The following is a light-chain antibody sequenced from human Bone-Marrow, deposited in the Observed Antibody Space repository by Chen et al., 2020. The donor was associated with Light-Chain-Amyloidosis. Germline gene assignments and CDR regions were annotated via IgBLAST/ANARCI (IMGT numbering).Light chain of an antibody. Sequence: NFVRIQPHSVSESPGKTVTISCTRSSGYIASNYVHWYQQRPGRSPTIVIYEDNQRPSGVPDRFSGSIDRSSNSASLTISGLKTEDEGDYYCQSYDIAKVFGGGTKVTVL. V-gene: IGLV6-57*01. CDR2: EDN. CDR3: QSYDIAKV. CDR1: SGYIASNY. J-gene: IGLJ2*01.